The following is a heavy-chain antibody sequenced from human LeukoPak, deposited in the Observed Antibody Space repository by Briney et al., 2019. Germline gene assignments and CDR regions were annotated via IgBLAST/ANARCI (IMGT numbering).Heavy chain of an antibody. CDR2: IYTSGST. D-gene: IGHD1-7*01. CDR3: ARLMTGTTTAFDI. V-gene: IGHV4-4*07. Sequence: SETLSLTCTVSGGYISGYYWSWIRQPAGKGLEWVGRIYTSGSTHYNPSLKSRVTMSVDTSKNQFSLNLSSATAADTAVYYCARLMTGTTTAFDIWGQGTMVTVSS. J-gene: IGHJ3*02. CDR1: GGYISGYY.